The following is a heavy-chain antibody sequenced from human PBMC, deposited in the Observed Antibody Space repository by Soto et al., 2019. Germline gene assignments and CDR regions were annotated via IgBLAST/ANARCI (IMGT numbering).Heavy chain of an antibody. D-gene: IGHD5-18*01. CDR3: GKWGYAYGCLFDC. V-gene: IGHV3-23*05. J-gene: IGHJ4*02. CDR1: GFTFSTYA. CDR2: IDNSGGIT. Sequence: GGSLRLSCAASGFTFSTYAMSWVRQAPGKGLEWVSTIDNSGGITYYADSVKGRFTISRDNSKNTLYLQMNSLRAEDTAVYYCGKWGYAYGCLFDCWGQGTLVTVSS.